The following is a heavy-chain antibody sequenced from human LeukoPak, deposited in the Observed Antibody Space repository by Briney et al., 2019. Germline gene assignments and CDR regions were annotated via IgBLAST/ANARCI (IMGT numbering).Heavy chain of an antibody. V-gene: IGHV3-7*01. Sequence: GGSLSLSCAASGFTFSAYWMSWVRQAPGKGLEWVANLKQDGSEKYYVDSVKGRFTISRDNAKNSLYLQMNSLRGEDTAVYYCARDDGFYSASGIYQNYFDHWGQGILVTVSP. CDR1: GFTFSAYW. CDR2: LKQDGSEK. J-gene: IGHJ4*02. D-gene: IGHD3-10*01. CDR3: ARDDGFYSASGIYQNYFDH.